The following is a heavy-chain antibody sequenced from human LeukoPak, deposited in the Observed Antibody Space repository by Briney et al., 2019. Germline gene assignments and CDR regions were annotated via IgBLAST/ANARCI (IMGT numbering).Heavy chain of an antibody. CDR1: GGTFSSYA. V-gene: IGHV1-69*11. D-gene: IGHD2-15*01. Sequence: SEKVSCKTSGGTFSSYAISWVRHAPGLVRERMGRIIPILGTATYAQKFQGRVTITTDESTSTAYMELSSLRSEDTAVYYCARDPPYCSGGSCLKFDYWGQGTLVTVSS. CDR3: ARDPPYCSGGSCLKFDY. J-gene: IGHJ4*02. CDR2: IIPILGTA.